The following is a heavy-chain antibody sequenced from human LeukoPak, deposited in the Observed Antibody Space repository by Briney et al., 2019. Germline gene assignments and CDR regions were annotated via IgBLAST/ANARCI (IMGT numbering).Heavy chain of an antibody. V-gene: IGHV1-69*13. Sequence: SVKVSCKASGGTFSSYAISWVRQAPGQGLEWMGGIIPIFGTANYAQKFQGRVTITADESTSTAYMELSSLRSGETAVYYCARGRRYCTNGVCSLPFDPWGQGTLVTVSS. J-gene: IGHJ5*02. CDR1: GGTFSSYA. CDR3: ARGRRYCTNGVCSLPFDP. D-gene: IGHD2-8*01. CDR2: IIPIFGTA.